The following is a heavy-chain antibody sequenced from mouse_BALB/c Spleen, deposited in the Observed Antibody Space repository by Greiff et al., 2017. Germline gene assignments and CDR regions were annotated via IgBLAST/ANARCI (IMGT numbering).Heavy chain of an antibody. V-gene: IGHV5-17*02. Sequence: EVMLVESGGGLVQPGGSRKLSCAASGFTFSSFGMHWVRQAPEKGLEWVAYISSGSSTIYYADTVKGRFTISRDNPKNTLFLQMTSLRSEDTAMYYCARENGYDEAWFADWGQGTLVTVSA. CDR3: ARENGYDEAWFAD. CDR2: ISSGSSTI. J-gene: IGHJ3*01. CDR1: GFTFSSFG. D-gene: IGHD2-2*01.